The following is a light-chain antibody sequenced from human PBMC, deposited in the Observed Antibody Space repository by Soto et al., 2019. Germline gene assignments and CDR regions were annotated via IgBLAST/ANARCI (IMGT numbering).Light chain of an antibody. J-gene: IGKJ2*01. CDR1: YDISSS. CDR3: QQPSDYPYT. CDR2: DSS. Sequence: DIQLTQSPSFLSASVEDRVTISCRASYDISSSLAWYQQEPGKPPKLLIYDSSTLQTVVPLRFTGSGSGRKFTLTISGLQFGDFATYFCQQPSDYPYTFGQRTKLEI. V-gene: IGKV1-9*01.